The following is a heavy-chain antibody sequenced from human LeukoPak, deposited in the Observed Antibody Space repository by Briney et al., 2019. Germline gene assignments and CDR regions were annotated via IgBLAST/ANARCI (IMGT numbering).Heavy chain of an antibody. V-gene: IGHV3-66*01. J-gene: IGHJ4*02. CDR2: IYSGGST. D-gene: IGHD1-26*01. CDR3: ARRLEYSGSKGVFDY. Sequence: GGSLRLSCAVSGFTVSSNYMTWVRQAPGKGLEWVSIIYSGGSTSYADSVKGRFTISRDSSKNTLYLQMNSLRAEDTALYYCARRLEYSGSKGVFDYWGQGTLVTVSS. CDR1: GFTVSSNY.